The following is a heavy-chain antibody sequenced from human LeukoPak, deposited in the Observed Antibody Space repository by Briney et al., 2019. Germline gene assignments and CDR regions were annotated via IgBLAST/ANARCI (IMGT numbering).Heavy chain of an antibody. CDR2: ISYDGSNK. CDR1: GFTFSSYA. Sequence: GRSLRLSCAASGFTFSSYAIHWVRQARGKGLEWVAVISYDGSNKYYADSVKGRFTISRDNSKNTLYLQMNSLRAEDTAVYYCARGLRTVKICYFDYWGQGTLVTVSS. CDR3: ARGLRTVKICYFDY. J-gene: IGHJ4*02. V-gene: IGHV3-30*04. D-gene: IGHD4-11*01.